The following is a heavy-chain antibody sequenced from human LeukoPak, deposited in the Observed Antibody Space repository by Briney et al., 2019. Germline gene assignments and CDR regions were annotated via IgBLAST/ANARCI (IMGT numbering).Heavy chain of an antibody. CDR3: ARGVRYYDSSGYYRSSWFDH. CDR2: INHSGST. CDR1: GGSFSGYY. J-gene: IGHJ5*02. D-gene: IGHD3-22*01. Sequence: SETLSLTCAVYGGSFSGYYWSWIRQPPGKGLEWIGEINHSGSTNYNPSLKSRVTISVDTSKNQFSLKLSSVTAADTAVYYCARGVRYYDSSGYYRSSWFDHWGQGTLVTVSS. V-gene: IGHV4-34*01.